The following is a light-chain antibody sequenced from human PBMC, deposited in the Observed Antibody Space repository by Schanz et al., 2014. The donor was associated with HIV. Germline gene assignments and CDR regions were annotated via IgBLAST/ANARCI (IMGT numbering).Light chain of an antibody. J-gene: IGKJ3*01. CDR3: QQSYSAPFT. Sequence: DIQMTQSPSTLSASVGDRVTITCRASQYISSWLAWYQQKPGKAPKLLIYKASSLESGVPSRFSGSGSGTEFTLTISSLQPEDFATYYCQQSYSAPFTFGPGTKVDFK. CDR2: KAS. CDR1: QYISSW. V-gene: IGKV1-5*03.